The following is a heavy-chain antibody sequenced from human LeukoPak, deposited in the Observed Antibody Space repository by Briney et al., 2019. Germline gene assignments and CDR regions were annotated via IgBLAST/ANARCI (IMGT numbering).Heavy chain of an antibody. J-gene: IGHJ5*02. D-gene: IGHD3-3*01. CDR1: GFTFSSYA. CDR3: AKGLREYDFWSGYAT. V-gene: IGHV3-23*01. Sequence: LGGSLRLSCAASGFTFSSYAMMWVRQAPGKGLDWVSTISVSGGSPNYADSVKGRFTISRDNSKNTLFLQMNSLRAEDTALYYCAKGLREYDFWSGYATWGQGTLVTVSS. CDR2: ISVSGGSP.